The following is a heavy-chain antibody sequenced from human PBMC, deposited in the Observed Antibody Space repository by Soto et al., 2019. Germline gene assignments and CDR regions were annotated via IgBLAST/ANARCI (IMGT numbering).Heavy chain of an antibody. CDR1: GFTFSSYG. J-gene: IGHJ6*02. CDR2: IWYDGSNK. Sequence: QVQLVESGGGVVQPGRSLRLSCAASGFTFSSYGMHWVRQAPGKGLEWVAVIWYDGSNKYYADSVKGRFTISRDNSKNTLYLQMNSLRAEDTAVYYCARDPTVSIGWEYYYYGMDVWGQGTTVTVSS. V-gene: IGHV3-33*01. CDR3: ARDPTVSIGWEYYYYGMDV. D-gene: IGHD6-19*01.